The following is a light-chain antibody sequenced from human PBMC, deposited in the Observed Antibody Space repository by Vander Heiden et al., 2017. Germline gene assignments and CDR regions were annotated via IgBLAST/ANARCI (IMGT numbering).Light chain of an antibody. CDR3: SAWDESPNGHMV. CDR1: SSNIGSNT. V-gene: IGLV1-44*01. J-gene: IGLJ3*02. Sequence: GQTVTLSCSGSSSNIGSNTVTWYQPLPGTAPKLLIYTNYLRPSAVPDRFPGSKSGTSAASATSALQPEDEADDYCSAWDESPNGHMVFGGGTKLTVL. CDR2: TNY.